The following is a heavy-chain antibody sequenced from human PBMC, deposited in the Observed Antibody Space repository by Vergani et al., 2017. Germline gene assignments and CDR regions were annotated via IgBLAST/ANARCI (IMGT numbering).Heavy chain of an antibody. CDR3: ARQDLYYDSRRGGWYFDL. CDR2: IYPGVSDT. CDR1: GYSFTSYW. D-gene: IGHD3-22*01. J-gene: IGHJ2*01. V-gene: IGHV5-51*01. Sequence: EVQLVQSGAEVKKPGESLKISCKGSGYSFTSYWIGWVRQMPGKGLEWMGIIYPGVSDTRYSPSFQGQVTISADKSISTAYLQWSSLKASDTAMYYCARQDLYYDSRRGGWYFDLWGRGTLVTVSS.